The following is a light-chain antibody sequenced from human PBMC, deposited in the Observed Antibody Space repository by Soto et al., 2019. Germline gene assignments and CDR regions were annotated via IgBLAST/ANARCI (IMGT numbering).Light chain of an antibody. CDR2: SAS. V-gene: IGKV1-39*01. J-gene: IGKJ4*01. CDR1: LSINDY. CDR3: QQSYSTPS. Sequence: DIQMTQSPSSLSAYVGDRVTITCRTRLSINDYVNWYQQKPGRAPKLLIFSASTLENGVPSRFSGSGFGTQFTLTISSLQPEDYATYYCQQSYSTPSFGGGTKVDI.